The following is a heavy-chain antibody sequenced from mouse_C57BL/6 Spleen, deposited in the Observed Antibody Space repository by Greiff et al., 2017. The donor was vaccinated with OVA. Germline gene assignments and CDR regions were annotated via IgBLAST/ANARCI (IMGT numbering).Heavy chain of an antibody. Sequence: QVQLKESGPELVKPGASVKISCKASGYTFTDYYINWVKQRPGQGLEWIGWIFPGSGSTYYNEKFKGKATLTVDKSSSTAYMLLSSLTSEDSAVYFCARSSGYYYGSSSWFAYWGQGTLVTVSA. CDR3: ARSSGYYYGSSSWFAY. J-gene: IGHJ3*01. CDR1: GYTFTDYY. D-gene: IGHD1-1*01. CDR2: IFPGSGST. V-gene: IGHV1-75*01.